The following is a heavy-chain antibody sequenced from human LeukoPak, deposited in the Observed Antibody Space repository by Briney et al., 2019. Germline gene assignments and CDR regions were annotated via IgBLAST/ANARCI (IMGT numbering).Heavy chain of an antibody. Sequence: ASVKVSCKASGGTFSSYAISWVRQAPGQGLEWMGGIIPIFGTANYAQKFQGRVKITADESTSTAYMELSSLRYEDTAVYYCARDKVVVVPEASYYYGMDVWGKGTTVTVSS. V-gene: IGHV1-69*13. CDR3: ARDKVVVVPEASYYYGMDV. CDR2: IIPIFGTA. D-gene: IGHD2-2*01. CDR1: GGTFSSYA. J-gene: IGHJ6*04.